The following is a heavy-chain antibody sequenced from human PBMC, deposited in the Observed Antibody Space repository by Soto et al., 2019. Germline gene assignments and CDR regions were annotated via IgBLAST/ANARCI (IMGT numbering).Heavy chain of an antibody. CDR1: AGTFRSYV. D-gene: IGHD3-3*01. CDR2: IIPVYGPA. Sequence: VQLVQSGDEVKKPGSSVKVSCKASAGTFRSYVISWVRQAPGQGLEYMGGIIPVYGPATYALKFQGRITITADESTRTAEMELNSLRSEDTAIYYCARTVLEWLSNSHYYYGMDSWGQGITVTVSS. V-gene: IGHV1-69*12. CDR3: ARTVLEWLSNSHYYYGMDS. J-gene: IGHJ6*02.